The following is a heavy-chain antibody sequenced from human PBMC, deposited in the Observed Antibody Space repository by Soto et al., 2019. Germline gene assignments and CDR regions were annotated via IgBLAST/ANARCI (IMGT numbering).Heavy chain of an antibody. D-gene: IGHD6-13*01. CDR1: GFTFNGSA. V-gene: IGHV3-73*01. Sequence: GGSLRLSCAAPGFTFNGSAMPWGRLASGKGLEWVGRIRSKANSYATAYAASVKGRFTISRDDSKNTAYLQMNSLKTEDTAVYYCISLVGLYYWGQGTLVTVSS. CDR2: IRSKANSYAT. J-gene: IGHJ4*02. CDR3: ISLVGLYY.